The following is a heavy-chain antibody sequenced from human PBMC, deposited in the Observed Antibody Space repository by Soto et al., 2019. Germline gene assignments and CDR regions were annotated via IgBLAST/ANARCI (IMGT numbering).Heavy chain of an antibody. V-gene: IGHV3-11*06. D-gene: IGHD4-4*01. Sequence: GGSLRLSCAASGFTFSDYYMSWIRQAPGKGLEWVSHISSSSSYTNYADSVKGRFTISRDNAKNSLYLQMNSLRAEDTAVYYCARARTTVTTDNYYGMDVWGQGTTVTVSS. J-gene: IGHJ6*02. CDR1: GFTFSDYY. CDR3: ARARTTVTTDNYYGMDV. CDR2: ISSSSSYT.